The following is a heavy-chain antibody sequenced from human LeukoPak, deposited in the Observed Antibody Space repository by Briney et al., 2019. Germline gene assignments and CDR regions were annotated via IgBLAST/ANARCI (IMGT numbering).Heavy chain of an antibody. CDR2: IYSGGST. V-gene: IGHV3-53*01. J-gene: IGHJ5*02. CDR3: AINWNDGLFDP. D-gene: IGHD1-20*01. Sequence: PGRSLRLSCAASGFTFSSYAMHWVRQAPGKGLEWVSVIYSGGSTYYADSVKGRFTISRDNSKNTLYLQMNSLRAEDTAVYYCAINWNDGLFDPWGQGTLVTVSS. CDR1: GFTFSSYA.